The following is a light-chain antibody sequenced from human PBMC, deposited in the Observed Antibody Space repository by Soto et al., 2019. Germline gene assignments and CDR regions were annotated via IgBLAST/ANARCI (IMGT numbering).Light chain of an antibody. CDR2: GTS. CDR1: QSVGRN. Sequence: EIVMTQSPVALSVSPGERAALSYRASQSVGRNFAWYQQRPGQAPRVLIYGTSTRATGVPARFSGSGSGTDFTLTISSLQSEDFAVYYCQQYNNWPYTLGQGTRLEIK. V-gene: IGKV3-15*01. J-gene: IGKJ2*01. CDR3: QQYNNWPYT.